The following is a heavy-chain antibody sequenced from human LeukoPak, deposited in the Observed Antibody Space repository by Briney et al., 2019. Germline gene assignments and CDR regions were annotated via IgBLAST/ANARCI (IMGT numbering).Heavy chain of an antibody. CDR3: ARARVYSTSSAPKGFDF. Sequence: GESLKISCKGSAYNFTTYWIAWVRQMPGKGLEWMGIIYPADSDTRYSQSFQGQVTISADKSISTAYLQWSSLKASDTAMYYCARARVYSTSSAPKGFDFWGQGTLVTVSS. D-gene: IGHD6-6*01. V-gene: IGHV5-51*01. CDR1: AYNFTTYW. CDR2: IYPADSDT. J-gene: IGHJ4*02.